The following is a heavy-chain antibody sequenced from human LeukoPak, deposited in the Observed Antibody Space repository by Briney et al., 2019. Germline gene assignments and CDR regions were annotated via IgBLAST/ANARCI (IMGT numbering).Heavy chain of an antibody. CDR3: ARGDTAMVNDY. D-gene: IGHD5-18*01. V-gene: IGHV1-18*01. CDR2: ISAYNGNT. CDR1: GGTFSSYA. Sequence: ASVKVSCKASGGTFSSYAISGVRQAPGQGLEWMGWISAYNGNTNYAQKLQGRVTMTTDTSTSTAYMELRSLRSDDTAVYYCARGDTAMVNDYWGQGTLVTVSS. J-gene: IGHJ4*02.